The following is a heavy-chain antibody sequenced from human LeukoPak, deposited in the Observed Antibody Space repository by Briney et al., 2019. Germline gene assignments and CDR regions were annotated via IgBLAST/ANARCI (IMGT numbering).Heavy chain of an antibody. V-gene: IGHV4-61*02. CDR3: ARRRNWNDGFEDY. CDR1: SGSIGSGTYY. Sequence: SQTLSLTCTVSSGSIGSGTYYWSWIRQPAGKGLEWIGRIYANGSTNYNPSLKSRVTMSVDTSKKQFSLKLSSVTAADTAVYYCARRRNWNDGFEDYWGQGTLVTVSS. CDR2: IYANGST. D-gene: IGHD1-1*01. J-gene: IGHJ4*02.